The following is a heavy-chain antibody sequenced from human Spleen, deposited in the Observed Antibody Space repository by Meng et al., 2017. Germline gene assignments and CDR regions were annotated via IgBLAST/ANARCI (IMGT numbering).Heavy chain of an antibody. D-gene: IGHD4-11*01. CDR1: GGCVSDYY. Sequence: VPRRPGSAVPLETSSPPFLACVVCGGCVSDYYWRCMPQPPAEGLELSGDFNHSGSTNYNPPLDSRATISVDTTQNNLSLQMSSVAAADSAVYYCARGPTTMAHDFDYWGQGTLVTVSS. J-gene: IGHJ4*02. CDR3: ARGPTTMAHDFDY. CDR2: FNHSGST. V-gene: IGHV4-34*01.